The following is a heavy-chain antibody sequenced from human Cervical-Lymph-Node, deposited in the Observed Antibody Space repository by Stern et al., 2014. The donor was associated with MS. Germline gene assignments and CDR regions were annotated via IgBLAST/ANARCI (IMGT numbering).Heavy chain of an antibody. CDR3: AAGDTVAMLGTAIDAFDI. Sequence: QLGQSGPEVKKPGSSVKVSCKASGFTFSNSGVQWVRQTRGQRLEWIGWIVVGRGKTNYAQKFQEKVTITRDRSTSTAYMELSSLRSEDTAVFYCAAGDTVAMLGTAIDAFDIWGQGTMVTVSS. J-gene: IGHJ3*02. CDR1: GFTFSNSG. D-gene: IGHD4-17*01. CDR2: IVVGRGKT. V-gene: IGHV1-58*01.